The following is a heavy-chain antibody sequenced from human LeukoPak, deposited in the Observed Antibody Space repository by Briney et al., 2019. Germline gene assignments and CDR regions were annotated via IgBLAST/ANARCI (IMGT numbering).Heavy chain of an antibody. Sequence: PSETLSLTCTFSGGSISSSSYYWGWIRQPPGKGLEWIGSIYYSGSTYYNPSLKSRVTISVDTSKNQFSLKLSSVTAADTAVYYCARERCSSTSCYSRNNWFDPWGQGTLVTVSS. CDR3: ARERCSSTSCYSRNNWFDP. CDR2: IYYSGST. CDR1: GGSISSSSYY. V-gene: IGHV4-39*07. D-gene: IGHD2-2*01. J-gene: IGHJ5*02.